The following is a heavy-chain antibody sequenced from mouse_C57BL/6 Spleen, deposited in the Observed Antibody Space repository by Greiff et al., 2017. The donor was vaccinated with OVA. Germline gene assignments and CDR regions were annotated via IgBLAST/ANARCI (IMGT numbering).Heavy chain of an antibody. Sequence: VQLQQPEAELVKPGASVKLSCKASGYTFTSYWMHWVKQRPGQGLEWIGMIHPNSGSTNYNEKFKSKATLTVDKSSSTAYMQLSSLTSEDSAVYYCARDPFYGSSSFDYWGQGTTLTVSS. CDR1: GYTFTSYW. CDR2: IHPNSGST. J-gene: IGHJ2*01. CDR3: ARDPFYGSSSFDY. V-gene: IGHV1-64*01. D-gene: IGHD1-1*01.